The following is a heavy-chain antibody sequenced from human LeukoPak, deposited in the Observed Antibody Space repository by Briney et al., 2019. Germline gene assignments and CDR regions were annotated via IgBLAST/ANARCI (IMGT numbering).Heavy chain of an antibody. CDR2: IYPGDSDT. D-gene: IGHD6-19*01. CDR1: GYSFTNYW. Sequence: GESLKISCKGYGYSFTNYWIGWVRQMPGKGLEWMGIIYPGDSDTRYSPSFQGQVSISVDKSINTAYLQWRNLKASDTAMYYCARQKNSGWYRSLVFDIWGQGTKVTVSS. J-gene: IGHJ3*02. V-gene: IGHV5-51*01. CDR3: ARQKNSGWYRSLVFDI.